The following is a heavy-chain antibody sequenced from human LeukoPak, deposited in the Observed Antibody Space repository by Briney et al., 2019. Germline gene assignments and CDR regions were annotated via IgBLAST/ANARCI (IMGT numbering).Heavy chain of an antibody. J-gene: IGHJ4*02. D-gene: IGHD3-9*01. CDR3: ARDPRSYDDILSGSGDY. CDR1: GFTLSTCT. V-gene: IGHV3-21*01. CDR2: ISSSSDST. Sequence: KPGASLRLSCPASGFTLSTCTINWARQAPGKGLEWVSSISSSSDSTNYAYSVNGRSTITRANAKNTLYLPTNSPRAEDKTTYYCARDPRSYDDILSGSGDYWGQGTLVTVSS.